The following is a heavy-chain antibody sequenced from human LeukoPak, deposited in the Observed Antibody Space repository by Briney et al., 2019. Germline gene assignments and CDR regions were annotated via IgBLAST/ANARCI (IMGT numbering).Heavy chain of an antibody. Sequence: SETLSPTCAVYGGSFSGYYWSWIRQPPGKGLEWIGEINHSGSTNYNPSLKSRVTISVDTSKNQFSLKLSSVTAADTAVYYCARGVYSYGSYYYYYGMDVWGQGTTVTVSS. CDR1: GGSFSGYY. CDR3: ARGVYSYGSYYYYYGMDV. D-gene: IGHD5-18*01. J-gene: IGHJ6*02. V-gene: IGHV4-34*01. CDR2: INHSGST.